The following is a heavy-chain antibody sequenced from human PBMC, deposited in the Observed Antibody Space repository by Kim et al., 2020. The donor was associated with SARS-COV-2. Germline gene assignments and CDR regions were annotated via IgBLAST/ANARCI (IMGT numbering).Heavy chain of an antibody. Sequence: GGSLRLSCAASGFAFSDYWMHWVRQAPGKGLVWVSGITNDGRTTKYADSVKGRFTISRDNAKYTLHLQMNVLRGEDTAVYYCARGSNGFVNWGQGTLISVSS. D-gene: IGHD4-17*01. CDR1: GFAFSDYW. J-gene: IGHJ4*02. CDR3: ARGSNGFVN. CDR2: ITNDGRTT. V-gene: IGHV3-74*03.